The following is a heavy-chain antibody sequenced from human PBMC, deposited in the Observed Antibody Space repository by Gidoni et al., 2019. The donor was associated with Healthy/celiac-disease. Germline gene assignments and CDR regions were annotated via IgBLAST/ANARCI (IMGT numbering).Heavy chain of an antibody. CDR1: GGPFRSSA. J-gene: IGHJ4*02. CDR2: IITIFGTA. D-gene: IGHD4-17*01. V-gene: IGHV1-69*01. CDR3: ARVDRGTTVTTEGNDY. Sequence: QVQLVQSGAAVKKPRSSVKVSCTASGGPFRSSAIGWVRQAPGQGLEWMGGIITIFGTANYAQKFQGRVTITADESTSTAYMELSSLRSEDTAVYYCARVDRGTTVTTEGNDYWGQGTLVTVSS.